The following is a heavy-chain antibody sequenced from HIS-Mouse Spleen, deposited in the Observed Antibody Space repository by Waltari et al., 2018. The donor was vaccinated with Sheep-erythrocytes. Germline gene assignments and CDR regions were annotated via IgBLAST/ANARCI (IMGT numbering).Heavy chain of an antibody. CDR1: GYSFTSYW. V-gene: IGHV5-51*03. J-gene: IGHJ3*02. CDR3: ARRTYYDFWSGYYTDAFDI. Sequence: EVQLVQSGAEVKKPGESLKISCKGSGYSFTSYWIGWVRQMPGKGLEWMGIIYPGDSATRYSPSFQGQVTISADKSISTAYLQWSSLKASDTAMYYCARRTYYDFWSGYYTDAFDIWGQGTTVTVSS. D-gene: IGHD3-3*01. CDR2: IYPGDSAT.